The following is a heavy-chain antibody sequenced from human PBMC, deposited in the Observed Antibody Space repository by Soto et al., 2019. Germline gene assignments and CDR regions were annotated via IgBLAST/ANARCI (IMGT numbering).Heavy chain of an antibody. CDR1: GGTFSSYT. D-gene: IGHD4-17*01. Sequence: QVQLVQSGAEVKKPGSSVKVSCKASGGTFSSYTIGWVRQAPGQGLEWMGRIIPILDTVNYAQKFQGRVTITANKSTSIAYMELSRLRCEDTAVYYCARGLYRDYGSGHCYYMDVWGKGTSGTVSS. V-gene: IGHV1-69*08. J-gene: IGHJ6*03. CDR2: IIPILDTV. CDR3: ARGLYRDYGSGHCYYMDV.